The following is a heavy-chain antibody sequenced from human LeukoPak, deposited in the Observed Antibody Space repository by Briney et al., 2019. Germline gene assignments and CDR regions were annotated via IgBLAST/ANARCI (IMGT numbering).Heavy chain of an antibody. CDR1: GGSISSYN. D-gene: IGHD5-24*01. Sequence: SETLSLTCTVSGGSISSYNWCWIRQPPGKGLEWIGYIYYSGSTNYNPSLKSRVTISVDTSKNQFSLKLSSVTAADTAVYYCATVGDGYNCAVDYWGQGTLVTVSS. V-gene: IGHV4-59*01. CDR3: ATVGDGYNCAVDY. CDR2: IYYSGST. J-gene: IGHJ4*02.